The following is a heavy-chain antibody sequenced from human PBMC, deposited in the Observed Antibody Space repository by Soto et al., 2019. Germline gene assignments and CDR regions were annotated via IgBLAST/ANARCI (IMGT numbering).Heavy chain of an antibody. D-gene: IGHD6-13*01. CDR1: GFTFSSYG. CDR3: ARDSDSSSWSYYYYMDV. Sequence: GGSLRLSCAASGFTFSSYGMHWVRQAPGKGLEWVAVISYDGSNKYYADSVKGRFTISRDNSKNTLYLQMNSLRAEDTAVYYCARDSDSSSWSYYYYMDVWGKGTTVTVSS. V-gene: IGHV3-30*03. CDR2: ISYDGSNK. J-gene: IGHJ6*03.